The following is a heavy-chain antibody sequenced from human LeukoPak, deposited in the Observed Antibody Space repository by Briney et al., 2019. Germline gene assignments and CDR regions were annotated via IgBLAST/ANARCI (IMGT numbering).Heavy chain of an antibody. CDR1: GFTFSSYW. CDR2: IKQDGSEK. V-gene: IGHV3-7*01. D-gene: IGHD5-18*01. Sequence: PGGSLRLSCAASGFTFSSYWMSWVRQAPGKGLEWVANIKQDGSEKYYVDSVKGRFTISRDNAKNSLYLQMNSLRAEDTAVYYCARDPLYSYGKNNDAFDIWGQGTMVTVSS. CDR3: ARDPLYSYGKNNDAFDI. J-gene: IGHJ3*02.